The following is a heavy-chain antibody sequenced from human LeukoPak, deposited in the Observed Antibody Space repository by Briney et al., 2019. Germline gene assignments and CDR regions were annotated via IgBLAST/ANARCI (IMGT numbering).Heavy chain of an antibody. Sequence: GGSLRLSCTTSGFTFGDYAVSWFRQAPGKGLEWVGFIRSKPYGGTTEYAASVKGRFTFSREDSKSIAYLQMNSLKTEDTAMYYRPRGSDTIFGVARDGFDYWGQGTLVTASS. CDR3: PRGSDTIFGVARDGFDY. J-gene: IGHJ4*02. CDR2: IRSKPYGGTT. CDR1: GFTFGDYA. D-gene: IGHD3-3*01. V-gene: IGHV3-49*03.